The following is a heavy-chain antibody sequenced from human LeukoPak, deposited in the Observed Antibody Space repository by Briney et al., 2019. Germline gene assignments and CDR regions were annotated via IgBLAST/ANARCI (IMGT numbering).Heavy chain of an antibody. Sequence: PSETLSLTCAVYGGSFSGYYWSWIRQPPGKGLEWIGEINHSGSTNYNPSLKSRVTISVDTSKNQFSLKLSSVTAADTAVYYCARRIDIVVVAAIDAFDIWGQGTMVTVSS. CDR2: INHSGST. J-gene: IGHJ3*02. V-gene: IGHV4-34*01. D-gene: IGHD2-21*02. CDR3: ARRIDIVVVAAIDAFDI. CDR1: GGSFSGYY.